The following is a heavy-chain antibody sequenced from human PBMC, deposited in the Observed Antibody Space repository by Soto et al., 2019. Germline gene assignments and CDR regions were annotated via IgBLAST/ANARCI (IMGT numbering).Heavy chain of an antibody. CDR1: GFTFSTYG. Sequence: EVQLLESGGGLVQPGGSLRLSCAASGFTFSTYGMSWVRQAPGKGREWVSVMSGSGDNTYYADSVKGRFTMSRDTSKNTLYLQMNSRRAEDTAIYYCARSGLGRSGSWLENWFDLWGQGTLVTVSS. CDR3: ARSGLGRSGSWLENWFDL. CDR2: MSGSGDNT. D-gene: IGHD6-13*01. J-gene: IGHJ5*02. V-gene: IGHV3-23*01.